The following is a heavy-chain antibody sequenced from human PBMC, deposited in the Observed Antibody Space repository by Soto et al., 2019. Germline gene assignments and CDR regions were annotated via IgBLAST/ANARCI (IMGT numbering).Heavy chain of an antibody. CDR3: ARGYSNYGMDV. Sequence: SETLSLTCAVYGGPFSGYYWSWIHQPPGKGLEWIGEINHSGSTNYNPSLKSRVTISVDTSKNQFSLKLSSVTAADTAVYYCARGYSNYGMDVWGQGTTVTVSS. CDR2: INHSGST. J-gene: IGHJ6*02. CDR1: GGPFSGYY. V-gene: IGHV4-34*01. D-gene: IGHD4-4*01.